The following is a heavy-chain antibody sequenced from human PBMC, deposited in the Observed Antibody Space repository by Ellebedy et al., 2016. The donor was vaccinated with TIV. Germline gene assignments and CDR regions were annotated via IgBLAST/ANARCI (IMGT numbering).Heavy chain of an antibody. V-gene: IGHV3-66*01. D-gene: IGHD3-10*01. CDR1: GFTVSTNY. J-gene: IGHJ6*02. Sequence: PGGSLRLSCAVSGFTVSTNYLSWVRQAPGKGLEWVSTIYADGTTYYAASVRGRFTISRDNSKNTLYLQMKSLRADDTAGYYCTNNWVVRGEGWNNGMDIWGQGTTVTVSS. CDR3: TNNWVVRGEGWNNGMDI. CDR2: IYADGTT.